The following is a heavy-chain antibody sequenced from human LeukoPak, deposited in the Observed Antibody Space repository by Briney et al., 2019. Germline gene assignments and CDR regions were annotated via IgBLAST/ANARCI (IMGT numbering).Heavy chain of an antibody. CDR1: GGSISSGDYY. CDR2: IYYSGST. D-gene: IGHD3-10*01. J-gene: IGHJ6*02. Sequence: PSETLSLTCTVSGGSISSGDYYWSWIRQPPGKGLEWIGYIYYSGSTYYNPSLKSRVTISADTSKNQFSLKLSSVTAADTAVYYCARGLWFGELGGMDVWGQGTTVTVSS. V-gene: IGHV4-30-4*01. CDR3: ARGLWFGELGGMDV.